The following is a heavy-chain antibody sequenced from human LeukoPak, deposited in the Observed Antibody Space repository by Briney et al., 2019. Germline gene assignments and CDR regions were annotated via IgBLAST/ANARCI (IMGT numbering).Heavy chain of an antibody. J-gene: IGHJ4*02. Sequence: PSETLSLTCTVSGGSISSSSYYWGWIRQPPGKGLEWIGYIHYTGSPNYNPSLKSRVTISVDTSKNQFSLRLNSVTAADTAVYYCARVDTVTTTFDYWGQGALVTVSS. D-gene: IGHD4-17*01. CDR2: IHYTGSP. CDR3: ARVDTVTTTFDY. V-gene: IGHV4-61*05. CDR1: GGSISSSSYY.